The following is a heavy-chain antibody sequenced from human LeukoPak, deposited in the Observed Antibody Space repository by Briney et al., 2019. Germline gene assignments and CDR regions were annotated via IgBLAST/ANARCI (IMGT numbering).Heavy chain of an antibody. V-gene: IGHV4-34*01. D-gene: IGHD3-3*01. Sequence: SETLSLTCVVYGGSFSGYYWSWIRQPPGKGLEWIGEINHSGSTNYNSSLKSRVTISVDTSKNQFSLKLSSVTAADTAVYYCARDGDGSGYFDYWGQGTLVTVSS. CDR1: GGSFSGYY. CDR3: ARDGDGSGYFDY. CDR2: INHSGST. J-gene: IGHJ4*02.